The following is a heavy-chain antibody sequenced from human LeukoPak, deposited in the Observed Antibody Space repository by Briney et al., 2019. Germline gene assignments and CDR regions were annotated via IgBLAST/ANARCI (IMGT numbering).Heavy chain of an antibody. J-gene: IGHJ6*03. V-gene: IGHV1-2*02. Sequence: GASVKVSCKASGYTFTGYYMHWVRQAPGQGLEWMGWINPNSGGTNYAQKFQGRVTMTRNTSISTAYMELSSLRSEDTAVYYCARVSTGYYPYYYYYYMDVWGKGTTVTISS. CDR1: GYTFTGYY. CDR2: INPNSGGT. CDR3: ARVSTGYYPYYYYYYMDV. D-gene: IGHD3-9*01.